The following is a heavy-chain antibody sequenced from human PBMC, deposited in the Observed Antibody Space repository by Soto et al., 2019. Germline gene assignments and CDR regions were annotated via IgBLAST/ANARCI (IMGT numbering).Heavy chain of an antibody. CDR3: ARDNYCGADCYSGIFDY. D-gene: IGHD2-21*02. V-gene: IGHV3-11*01. J-gene: IGHJ4*02. CDR1: GFTFSDYY. Sequence: PVGALRLSCAGSGFTFSDYYMSWIRQAPGKGLEWVSYISGSGTTIYYADSVRGRFTISRDNTKNSLYLQMNSLRAEDTAVYCCARDNYCGADCYSGIFDYWGQGNPVTVSS. CDR2: ISGSGTTI.